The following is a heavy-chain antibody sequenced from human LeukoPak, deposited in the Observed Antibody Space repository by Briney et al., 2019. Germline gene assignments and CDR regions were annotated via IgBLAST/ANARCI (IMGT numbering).Heavy chain of an antibody. CDR1: GFTFSSYA. J-gene: IGHJ5*02. D-gene: IGHD6-13*01. V-gene: IGHV3-23*01. CDR3: AKDRSLLLIAAAGYWFDP. CDR2: INVSGGST. Sequence: PGGSLRLSCAATGFTFSSYAMSWVRQAPGKGLEWVSAINVSGGSTYYAESVKGRFTIARDNSKNTLYLQMNSLRAEDTAVYYCAKDRSLLLIAAAGYWFDPWGQGTLVTVSS.